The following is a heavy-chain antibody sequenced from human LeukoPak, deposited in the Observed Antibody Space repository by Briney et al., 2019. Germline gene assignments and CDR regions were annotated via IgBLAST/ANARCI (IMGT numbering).Heavy chain of an antibody. V-gene: IGHV1-69*01. CDR1: GGTLSRYA. Sequence: SVKVSCKTSGGTLSRYAISWVRQAPGQGLEWMEEIIPIFGTANYAQKFQGRVTITADESTSTAYMELSSLRSEDTAIYYCATYRQVLLPFESWGQGTLVTVSS. CDR2: IIPIFGTA. CDR3: ATYRQVLLPFES. D-gene: IGHD5-18*01. J-gene: IGHJ4*02.